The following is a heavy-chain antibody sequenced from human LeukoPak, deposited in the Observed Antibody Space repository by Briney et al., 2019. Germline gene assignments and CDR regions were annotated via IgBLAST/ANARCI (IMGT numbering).Heavy chain of an antibody. J-gene: IGHJ3*02. Sequence: SETLSLTCAVSGYSVTSGSFWGWIRRPPGKGLEWIGNIFHSGNTYYNPSLQSRVTISVDTSKIQFSLKLSSVTAADTAVYHCATLSALGSPFNIWGQGTLVTVSS. CDR2: IFHSGNT. CDR3: ATLSALGSPFNI. V-gene: IGHV4-38-2*01. D-gene: IGHD1-26*01. CDR1: GYSVTSGSF.